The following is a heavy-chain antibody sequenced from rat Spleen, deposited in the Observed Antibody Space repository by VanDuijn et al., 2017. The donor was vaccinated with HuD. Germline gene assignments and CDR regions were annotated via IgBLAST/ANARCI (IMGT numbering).Heavy chain of an antibody. CDR1: GLSFSNYD. V-gene: IGHV5-20*01. Sequence: EVQLVESGGGLVQPGRSMKLSCAASGLSFSNYDMAWVRQAPTKGLEWVASISYDGTATYYRDSVKGRFTISRDNAKSTLYLQMDSLRSEDTATYYCTTDFERGYWGQGVMVTVSS. J-gene: IGHJ2*01. D-gene: IGHD1-11*01. CDR2: ISYDGTAT. CDR3: TTDFERGY.